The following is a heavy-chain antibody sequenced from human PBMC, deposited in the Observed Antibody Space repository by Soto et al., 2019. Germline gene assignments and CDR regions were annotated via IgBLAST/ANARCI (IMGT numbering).Heavy chain of an antibody. D-gene: IGHD3-22*01. V-gene: IGHV3-49*04. CDR2: IRSKAYGGTT. Sequence: GGSLRLPCTASGFTFGDYAMSWVRQAPGKGLEWVGFIRSKAYGGTTEYAASVKGRFTISRDDSKSIAYLQMNSLKTEDTAVYYCTSPRTYYYDSSGYFTDYWGQGTLVTV. CDR3: TSPRTYYYDSSGYFTDY. CDR1: GFTFGDYA. J-gene: IGHJ4*02.